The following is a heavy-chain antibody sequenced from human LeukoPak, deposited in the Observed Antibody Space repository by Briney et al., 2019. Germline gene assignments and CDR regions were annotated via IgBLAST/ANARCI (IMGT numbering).Heavy chain of an antibody. V-gene: IGHV4-59*01. J-gene: IGHJ4*02. CDR1: GGSISSYY. Sequence: SETLSLTCTVSGGSISSYYWSWIRQPPGKGLEWIGYIYYSGSTNYNPSLKSRVTISVDTSKNQFSLKLSSVTAADTAVYYCATDKDTAMFRWGQGTLVTVSS. D-gene: IGHD5-18*01. CDR3: ATDKDTAMFR. CDR2: IYYSGST.